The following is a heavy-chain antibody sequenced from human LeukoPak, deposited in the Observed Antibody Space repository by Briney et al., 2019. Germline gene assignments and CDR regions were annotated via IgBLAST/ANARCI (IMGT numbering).Heavy chain of an antibody. D-gene: IGHD2-8*01. CDR3: GRQEMLYLFDS. Sequence: GESLKIFCKGSGYSFTYYWVGWVRQMPGKGLEWMGVIYPGDSDTTYSPSFQGQVTISADKSISTAYLQWSSLKASDTAMYYCGRQEMLYLFDSGGQGTLVTVSS. V-gene: IGHV5-51*01. CDR2: IYPGDSDT. CDR1: GYSFTYYW. J-gene: IGHJ4*02.